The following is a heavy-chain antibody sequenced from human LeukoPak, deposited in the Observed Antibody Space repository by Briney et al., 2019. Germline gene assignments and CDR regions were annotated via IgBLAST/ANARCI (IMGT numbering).Heavy chain of an antibody. CDR3: AKRTYCGSDCYFDF. V-gene: IGHV3-23*01. Sequence: GGSLRLSCAASGFTFSNYAMSWVRQAPGKGLEWVSAIGTGSSSTYYADSVKGRFTISRDNSKNTVYLQMTNLRAEDTALYYCAKRTYCGSDCYFDFWGQGTLVTVSP. J-gene: IGHJ4*02. CDR1: GFTFSNYA. CDR2: IGTGSSST. D-gene: IGHD2-21*02.